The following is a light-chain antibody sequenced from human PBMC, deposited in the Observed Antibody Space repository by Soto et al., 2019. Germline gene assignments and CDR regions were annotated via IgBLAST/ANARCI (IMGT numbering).Light chain of an antibody. Sequence: QSVLTQPPSASGSPGQSVTISCTGTSSDVGAYKYVSWYQQYPGKAPKLMIYEVTKRPSGVPDRFSGSKSGNTASLTVSGLQAEDEADYYCCSSVGSPNWVFGGGTKLTVL. V-gene: IGLV2-8*01. J-gene: IGLJ3*02. CDR3: CSSVGSPNWV. CDR2: EVT. CDR1: SSDVGAYKY.